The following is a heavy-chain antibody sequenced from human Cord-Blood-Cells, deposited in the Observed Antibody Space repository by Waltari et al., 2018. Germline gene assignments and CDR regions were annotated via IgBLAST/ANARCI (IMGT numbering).Heavy chain of an antibody. CDR3: AKGGSSSFDY. Sequence: QVQLVESGGGVVQPGGSLRLSCVASGFTFCSYAMPWVRKAPGKGLEWVAFIRYDGSNKYYADSVKGRFTISRDNSKNTLYLQMNSLRAEDTAVYYCAKGGSSSFDYWGQGTLVTVSS. V-gene: IGHV3-30*02. J-gene: IGHJ4*02. CDR1: GFTFCSYA. D-gene: IGHD6-6*01. CDR2: IRYDGSNK.